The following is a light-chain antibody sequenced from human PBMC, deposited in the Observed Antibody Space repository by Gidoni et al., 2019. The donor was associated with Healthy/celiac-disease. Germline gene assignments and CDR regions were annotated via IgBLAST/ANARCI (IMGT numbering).Light chain of an antibody. J-gene: IGKJ4*01. CDR1: QGISSW. CDR2: LAS. Sequence: DNQTPHPPSSVSASVGDRVTITCRASQGISSWLAWYQQKSGKAPKLLIYLASSLQSGVPSRFSGSGSGTDFTLTISSLQPEDFATYYCQQTNSSPLTFGGGTKVEIK. CDR3: QQTNSSPLT. V-gene: IGKV1-12*01.